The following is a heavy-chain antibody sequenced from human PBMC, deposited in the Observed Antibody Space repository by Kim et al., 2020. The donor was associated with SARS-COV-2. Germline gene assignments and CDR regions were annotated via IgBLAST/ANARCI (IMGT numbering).Heavy chain of an antibody. CDR1: GFTFSSYS. V-gene: IGHV3-21*01. CDR3: ARDLYYDSSGSYYGMDV. CDR2: ISSSSSYI. Sequence: GGSLRLSCAASGFTFSSYSMNWVRQAPGKGLEWVSSISSSSSYIYYADSVKGRFTISRDNAKNSLYLQMNSLRAEDTAVYYCARDLYYDSSGSYYGMDVWGQGTPVTVSS. J-gene: IGHJ6*02. D-gene: IGHD3-22*01.